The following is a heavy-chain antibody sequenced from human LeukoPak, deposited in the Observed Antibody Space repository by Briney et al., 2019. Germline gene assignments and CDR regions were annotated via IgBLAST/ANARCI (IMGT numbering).Heavy chain of an antibody. CDR3: ARTPSFRCMVAAGRGWFDP. D-gene: IGHD2-15*01. V-gene: IGHV1-8*01. J-gene: IGHJ5*02. CDR1: GYTFTSYD. Sequence: ASVKVSCKASGYTFTSYDINWVRQATGQGLEWMGWMNPNSGNTGYAQKFQGRVTMTRNTSISTAYMELSSLRSEDTAVYYCARTPSFRCMVAAGRGWFDPWGQGTLVTVSS. CDR2: MNPNSGNT.